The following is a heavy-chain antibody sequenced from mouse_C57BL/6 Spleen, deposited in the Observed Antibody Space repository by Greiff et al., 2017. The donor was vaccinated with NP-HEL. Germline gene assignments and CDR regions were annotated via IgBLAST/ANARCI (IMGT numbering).Heavy chain of an antibody. CDR1: GYTFTSYW. Sequence: QVQLQQPGAELVMPGASVKLSCKASGYTFTSYWMHWVKQRPGQGLEWIGEIDPSDSYTNYNQKFKGKSTLTVDKSSSTAYMQLSSLTSEDSPVYYCARSGATVTPDYWGQGTTLTVSS. D-gene: IGHD1-1*01. CDR2: IDPSDSYT. CDR3: ARSGATVTPDY. V-gene: IGHV1-69*01. J-gene: IGHJ2*01.